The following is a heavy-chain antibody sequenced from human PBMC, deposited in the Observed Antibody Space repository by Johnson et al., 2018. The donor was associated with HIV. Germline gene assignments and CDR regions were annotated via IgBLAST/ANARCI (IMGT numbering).Heavy chain of an antibody. V-gene: IGHV3-7*01. CDR2: IKQDGSEK. CDR3: ARISGWYSPAFDI. CDR1: GFTFSNYW. J-gene: IGHJ3*02. D-gene: IGHD6-19*01. Sequence: VQLVESGGGLVQPGGSLRLSCAASGFTFSNYWMSWVRQAPGKGLEWVANIKQDGSEKYYVDSVKGRFTISRENAKNSLYLQMNSLRAEDTAVYNCARISGWYSPAFDIWGQGTMVTVSS.